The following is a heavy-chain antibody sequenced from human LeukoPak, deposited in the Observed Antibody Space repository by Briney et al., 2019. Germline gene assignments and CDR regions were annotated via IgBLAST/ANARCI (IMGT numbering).Heavy chain of an antibody. CDR1: GFTFSTYS. CDR3: AREFGHDRWYFDY. V-gene: IGHV3-30*03. Sequence: GGSLRLSCAVSGFTFSTYSIHWVRQAPGKGLEWVTVISADGRIQYYSDSVKGRFTISRDNSLNTLHLQMNNLRAGDTAVYYCAREFGHDRWYFDYWDQGALVTVSS. CDR2: ISADGRIQ. D-gene: IGHD5-12*01. J-gene: IGHJ4*02.